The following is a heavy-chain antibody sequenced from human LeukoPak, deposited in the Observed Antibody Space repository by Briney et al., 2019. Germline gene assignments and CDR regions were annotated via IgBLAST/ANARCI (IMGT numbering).Heavy chain of an antibody. V-gene: IGHV3-74*01. CDR3: ASPQSGDYGALYFQH. D-gene: IGHD4-17*01. J-gene: IGHJ1*01. Sequence: PVGSLRLSCAASGFTFSSHWMYWVRQAPGKGLVWVSRINSDGSSTSYADSVKGRFTISRDNAKNTLYLQVNSLRVEDTAVYYCASPQSGDYGALYFQHWGQGTLVTVS. CDR2: INSDGSST. CDR1: GFTFSSHW.